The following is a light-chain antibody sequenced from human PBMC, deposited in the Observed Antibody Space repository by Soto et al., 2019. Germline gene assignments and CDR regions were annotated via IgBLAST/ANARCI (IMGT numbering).Light chain of an antibody. CDR3: QHYNSYSEA. Sequence: ESVLPQSPGTLSLSPGERATLSWRASQSVSVNSLAWYQQKGGQAPSLLIYAASTRATGVPDRFSGTGSGTDFALTISRLETDDFATYYCQHYNSYSEAFGQGTKVDIK. V-gene: IGKV3-20*01. CDR2: AAS. CDR1: QSVSVNS. J-gene: IGKJ1*01.